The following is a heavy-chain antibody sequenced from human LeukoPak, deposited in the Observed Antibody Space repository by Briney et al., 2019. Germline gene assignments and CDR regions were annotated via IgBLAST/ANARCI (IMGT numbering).Heavy chain of an antibody. J-gene: IGHJ6*02. Sequence: SESLSLTCAVSGGSISSGGYSWSWIRQPPGKGLEWIGYIYHSGSIYFNPSLKSRVTISVDRSKNQFSLKLSSVIAADTAVYYCAREGITISLRRGMDVWGQGTPVTVSS. CDR1: GGSISSGGYS. V-gene: IGHV4-30-2*01. CDR2: IYHSGSI. CDR3: AREGITISLRRGMDV. D-gene: IGHD3-9*01.